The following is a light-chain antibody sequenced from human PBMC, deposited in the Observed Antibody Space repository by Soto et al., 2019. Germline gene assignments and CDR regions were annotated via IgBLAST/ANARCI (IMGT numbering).Light chain of an antibody. V-gene: IGKV1-39*01. CDR3: QQANSFPIT. Sequence: IQMTQSPSSLSASVGDRVTITFLASQSISSYLNWYQQKPGKAPKLLIYAASSLQSGVPSRFSGSGSGTDFTLTISSLQPEDFATYYCQQANSFPITFGQGTRVEI. CDR2: AAS. CDR1: QSISSY. J-gene: IGKJ5*01.